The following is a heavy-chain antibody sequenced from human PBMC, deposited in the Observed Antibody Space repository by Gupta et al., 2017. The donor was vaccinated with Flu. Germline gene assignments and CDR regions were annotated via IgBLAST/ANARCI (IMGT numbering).Heavy chain of an antibody. CDR3: ARSLDYSLHLDA. V-gene: IGHV2-26*01. Sequence: WSRQPPEKALEWLAHRCSNDEKDYSTSLKNRLTITIDTSKSQVDLAMSNMDPVDTAIYYCARSLDYSLHLDAWGQGSLVTVSS. CDR2: RCSNDEK. D-gene: IGHD4-4*01. J-gene: IGHJ5*02.